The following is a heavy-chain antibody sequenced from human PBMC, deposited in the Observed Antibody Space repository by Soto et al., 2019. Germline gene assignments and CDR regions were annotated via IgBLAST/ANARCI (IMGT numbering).Heavy chain of an antibody. V-gene: IGHV3-21*06. J-gene: IGHJ4*02. Sequence: GGSLRLSCTVPWFTLTNENMNSVRQAPGKGLEWVSSISSRSTFINYADSVNGRFTISRDNDKGLVYLQMNSLRAEDTAVYYCARDPPLSMIVVVGVDDFWGQGTLVTVSS. CDR2: ISSRSTFI. D-gene: IGHD3-22*01. CDR3: ARDPPLSMIVVVGVDDF. CDR1: WFTLTNEN.